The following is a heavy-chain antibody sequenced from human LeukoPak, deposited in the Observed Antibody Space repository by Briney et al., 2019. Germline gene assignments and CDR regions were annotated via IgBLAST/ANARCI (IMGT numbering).Heavy chain of an antibody. CDR2: IRFDATNK. D-gene: IGHD1-14*01. J-gene: IGHJ4*02. V-gene: IGHV3-30*02. CDR3: AKEQYPGYFDF. CDR1: RFTFDDYA. Sequence: AGGSLRLSCAASRFTFDDYAMHWVRQAPGKGLEWVCFIRFDATNKYYADSVKGRFTISRDNSNNTLYLQLNNVRTEDTATYFCAKEQYPGYFDFWGQGTLVTVSA.